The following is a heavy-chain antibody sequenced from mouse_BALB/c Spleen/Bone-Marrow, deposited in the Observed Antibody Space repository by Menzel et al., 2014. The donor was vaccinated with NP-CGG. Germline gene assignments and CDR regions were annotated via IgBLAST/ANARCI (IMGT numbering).Heavy chain of an antibody. D-gene: IGHD6-2*01. V-gene: IGHV1S81*02. CDR1: GYTFTNYY. J-gene: IGHJ3*01. Sequence: VQLQQSGAELVKPGASVKLSCKPSGYTFTNYYIYWVKQRPGQGPEWIGEINPGNGGTNFNERFKSKATLTVDKSSTTAYILLTSLTSEDSAVYYCARGSPYWGQGTLVTVSA. CDR3: ARGSPY. CDR2: INPGNGGT.